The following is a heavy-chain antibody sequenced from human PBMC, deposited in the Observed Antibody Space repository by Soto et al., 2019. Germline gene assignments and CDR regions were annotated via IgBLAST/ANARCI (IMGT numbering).Heavy chain of an antibody. D-gene: IGHD6-19*01. V-gene: IGHV4-59*01. CDR1: GGSISSYY. CDR2: IYYSGST. CDR3: AISSGWPLYFAY. J-gene: IGHJ4*02. Sequence: PSETLSLTCTVSGGSISSYYWSWIRQPPGKGLEWIGYIYYSGSTNYNPSLKSRVTISVDTSKNQFSLKLSSVTAADTAVYYCAISSGWPLYFAYWGQGTLVTVSS.